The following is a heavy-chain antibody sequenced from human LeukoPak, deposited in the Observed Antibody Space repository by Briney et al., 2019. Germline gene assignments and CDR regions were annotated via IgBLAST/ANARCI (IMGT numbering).Heavy chain of an antibody. D-gene: IGHD3-10*01. Sequence: GRSLRLSCAASGFTFSSYAMHWVRQAPGKGLEWVAVISYDGSNKYYADSVKGRFTISRDNSKNTLYLQMNSLRAEDTAVYYCARYHYTYYYGSGSYYFDYWGQGTLVTVSS. CDR2: ISYDGSNK. V-gene: IGHV3-30*01. CDR1: GFTFSSYA. J-gene: IGHJ4*02. CDR3: ARYHYTYYYGSGSYYFDY.